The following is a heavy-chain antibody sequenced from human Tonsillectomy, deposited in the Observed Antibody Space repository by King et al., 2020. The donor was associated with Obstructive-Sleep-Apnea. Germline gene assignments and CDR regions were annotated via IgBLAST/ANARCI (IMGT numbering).Heavy chain of an antibody. CDR2: VSTDGRRQ. J-gene: IGHJ4*02. Sequence: VQLVESGGDVVRPGTSLTLSCIASGFTFSNFEIHWVREAPGKGLEWVTLVSTDGRRQYYADSVKGRFTISRDNSKNTVYLPMNNLRPDDTAMYYCARDFDYWGQGTLVTVSP. V-gene: IGHV3-30*14. CDR1: GFTFSNFE. CDR3: ARDFDY.